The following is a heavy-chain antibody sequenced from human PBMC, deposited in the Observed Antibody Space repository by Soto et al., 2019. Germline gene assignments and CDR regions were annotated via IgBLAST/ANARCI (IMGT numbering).Heavy chain of an antibody. CDR2: IIPILGIA. CDR3: ARALKQGSTSRLGMDV. V-gene: IGHV1-69*02. CDR1: GGTFSSYT. J-gene: IGHJ6*03. Sequence: SVKVSCKASGGTFSSYTISWVRQAPGQGLEWMGRIIPILGIANYAQKFQGRVTITADKSTSTAYMELSSLRSEDTAVYYCARALKQGSTSRLGMDVWGKGTTVTVSS. D-gene: IGHD2-2*01.